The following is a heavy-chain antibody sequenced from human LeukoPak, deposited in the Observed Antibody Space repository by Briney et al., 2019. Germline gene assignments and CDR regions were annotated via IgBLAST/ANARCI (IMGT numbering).Heavy chain of an antibody. CDR3: AREPLRLYCSGGSCSPTTADY. V-gene: IGHV3-33*01. Sequence: GGSLRLSCAASGFTFSSYGMHWVRQAPGKGLEWVAVIWYDGSNKYYADSVKGRFTISRDNSKNTLYLQMNSLRAEDTAVYYCAREPLRLYCSGGSCSPTTADYWGQGTLATVSS. CDR1: GFTFSSYG. CDR2: IWYDGSNK. D-gene: IGHD2-15*01. J-gene: IGHJ4*02.